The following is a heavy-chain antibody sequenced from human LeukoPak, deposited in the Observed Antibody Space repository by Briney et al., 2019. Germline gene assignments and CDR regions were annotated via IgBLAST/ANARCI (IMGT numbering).Heavy chain of an antibody. CDR3: AGGFWRYYFDY. CDR2: FSGSGDTT. V-gene: IGHV3-23*01. J-gene: IGHJ4*02. CDR1: GFTFSSDA. D-gene: IGHD3-3*01. Sequence: SGGSLRLSCAASGFTFSSDAMSWVRQAPGKGLEWVSGFSGSGDTTDYADSVKGRFTISRDNSKNTLYLQMNSLRAEDTAVYYCAGGFWRYYFDYWGQGTLVTVSS.